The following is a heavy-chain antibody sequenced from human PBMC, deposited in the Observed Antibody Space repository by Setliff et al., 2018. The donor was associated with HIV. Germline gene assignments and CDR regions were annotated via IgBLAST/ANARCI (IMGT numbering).Heavy chain of an antibody. Sequence: PSETLSLTCTVSGDSITGSHYYWGWIRQPPGKGLAWIASIHYSGSTYDSPSVRSRVAIFVDTSKNQFSLRLSSVTAADTAVYYCARDNYYNFWSGYWGMDVWGQGTTVTVSS. CDR2: IHYSGST. V-gene: IGHV4-39*02. J-gene: IGHJ6*02. CDR3: ARDNYYNFWSGYWGMDV. CDR1: GDSITGSHYY. D-gene: IGHD3-3*01.